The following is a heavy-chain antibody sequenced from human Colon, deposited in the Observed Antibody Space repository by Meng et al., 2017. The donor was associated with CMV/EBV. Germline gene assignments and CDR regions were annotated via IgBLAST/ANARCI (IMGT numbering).Heavy chain of an antibody. CDR1: GFTFSSYS. CDR3: ARGGYNWNDYFDY. Sequence: GGSLRLSCVASGFTFSSYSMNWVRQAPGKGLEWVSSNSSSSSYIYYADSVKGRFTISRDNAKNSLYLQMNSLRAEDTAVYYCARGGYNWNDYFDYWGQGTLVTVSS. V-gene: IGHV3-21*01. J-gene: IGHJ4*02. CDR2: NSSSSSYI. D-gene: IGHD1-1*01.